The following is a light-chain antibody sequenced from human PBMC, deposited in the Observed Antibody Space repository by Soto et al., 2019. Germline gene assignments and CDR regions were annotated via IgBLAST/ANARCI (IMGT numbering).Light chain of an antibody. CDR3: LAYTPSNTLVV. J-gene: IGLJ2*01. V-gene: IGLV2-14*03. CDR1: SSDVGTYDY. Sequence: QSVLTQPASVSGSPGQSITISCTGSSSDVGTYDYVSWYQQHPGKAPKLILYDVANRPSGVSYRFSGSKSGNTASLTIPGLQADDEADYFCLAYTPSNTLVVFGGGTKLTVL. CDR2: DVA.